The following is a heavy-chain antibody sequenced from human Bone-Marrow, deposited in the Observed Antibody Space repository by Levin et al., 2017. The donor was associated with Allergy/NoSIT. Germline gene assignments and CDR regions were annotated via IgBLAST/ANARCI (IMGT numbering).Heavy chain of an antibody. Sequence: PGGSLRLSCAASGFTFDDYGMSWVRQAPGKGLEWVSGINWNGGSTGYADSVKGRFTISRDNAKNSLYLQMNSLRAEDTALYHCARGLLVVVPATSYDYYYYMDVWGKGTTVTVSS. CDR3: ARGLLVVVPATSYDYYYYMDV. CDR2: INWNGGST. CDR1: GFTFDDYG. D-gene: IGHD2-2*01. V-gene: IGHV3-20*01. J-gene: IGHJ6*03.